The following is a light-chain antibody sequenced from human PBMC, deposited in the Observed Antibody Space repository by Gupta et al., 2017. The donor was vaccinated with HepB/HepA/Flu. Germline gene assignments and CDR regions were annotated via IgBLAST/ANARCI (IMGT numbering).Light chain of an antibody. J-gene: IGKJ1*01. CDR3: KQDIPEPPT. CDR1: QSPLHSDGYNP. Sequence: DIVMTQSPLSLPVTPGDPASISCRSSQSPLHSDGYNPLDWYLQKPGQSPQLLIYFGSNWASGVPARFSGSGSGTDFTLNIRSVEAEDVGVYSCKQDIPEPPTFGQGTKVEIK. V-gene: IGKV2-28*01. CDR2: FGS.